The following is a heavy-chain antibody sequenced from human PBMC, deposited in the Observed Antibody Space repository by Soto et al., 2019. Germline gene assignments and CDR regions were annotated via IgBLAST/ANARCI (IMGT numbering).Heavy chain of an antibody. Sequence: VQLVESGGGLIQPGGSLRLSCVASGLTVSQNYMAWVRQAPEMGPQWVSVLYAEGSTYYTESVKGRFTISRDPSKNTLFLQMAGLRAEDTAVYYCVRPRPSGENYGMDVWGQGTTVTVSS. CDR3: VRPRPSGENYGMDV. V-gene: IGHV3-53*01. CDR2: LYAEGST. D-gene: IGHD1-26*01. J-gene: IGHJ6*02. CDR1: GLTVSQNY.